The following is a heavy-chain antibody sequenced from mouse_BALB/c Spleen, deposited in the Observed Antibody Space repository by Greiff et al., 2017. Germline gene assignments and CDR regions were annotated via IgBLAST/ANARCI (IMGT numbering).Heavy chain of an antibody. D-gene: IGHD1-1*01. V-gene: IGHV1-4*02. J-gene: IGHJ4*01. Sequence: VQLQQSAAELARPGASVKMSCKASGYTFTSYTMHWVKQRPGQGLEWIGYINPSSGYTEYNQKFKDKTTLTADKSSSTAYMQLSSLTSEDSAVYYCARPSSYYGSSRYAMDYWGQGTSVTVSS. CDR3: ARPSSYYGSSRYAMDY. CDR2: INPSSGYT. CDR1: GYTFTSYT.